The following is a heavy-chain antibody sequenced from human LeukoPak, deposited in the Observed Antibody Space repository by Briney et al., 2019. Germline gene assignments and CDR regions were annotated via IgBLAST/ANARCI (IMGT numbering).Heavy chain of an antibody. Sequence: GGSLRLSCAASGFTFSSYSMNWVRQAPGKGLEWVSYISSSSSTIYYADSVKGRFTISRDNSKNTLYLQMNSLRAEDTAVYYCAKMSGYYDFWSGYPFDYWGQGTLVTVSS. J-gene: IGHJ4*02. CDR1: GFTFSSYS. CDR3: AKMSGYYDFWSGYPFDY. V-gene: IGHV3-48*01. CDR2: ISSSSSTI. D-gene: IGHD3-3*01.